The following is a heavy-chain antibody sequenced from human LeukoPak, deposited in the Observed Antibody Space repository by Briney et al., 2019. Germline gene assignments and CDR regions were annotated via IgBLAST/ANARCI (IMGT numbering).Heavy chain of an antibody. CDR2: ISYNGST. J-gene: IGHJ4*02. V-gene: IGHV4-59*01. CDR1: GGSISSYY. D-gene: IGHD2-2*02. Sequence: SETLSLTCTVSGGSISSYYWSWIRQPPGKGLEWIGYISYNGSTNYNPSLKSRVTISVDTSKNQFSLKLSSVTAADTAVYYCARSVYCSSTSCYTAVDYWGQGTLVTVSS. CDR3: ARSVYCSSTSCYTAVDY.